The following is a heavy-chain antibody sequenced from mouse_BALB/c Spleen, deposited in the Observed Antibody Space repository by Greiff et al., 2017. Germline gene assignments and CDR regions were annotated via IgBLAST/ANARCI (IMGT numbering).Heavy chain of an antibody. J-gene: IGHJ4*01. CDR3: AREEITTAYYAMDY. Sequence: QVQLKESGPELVKPGASVRISCKASGYTFTSYYIHWVKQRPGQGLEWIGWIYPGNVNTKYNEKFKGKATLTADKSSSTAYMQLSSLTSEDSAVYFCAREEITTAYYAMDYWGQGTSVTVSS. V-gene: IGHV1S56*01. D-gene: IGHD1-2*01. CDR2: IYPGNVNT. CDR1: GYTFTSYY.